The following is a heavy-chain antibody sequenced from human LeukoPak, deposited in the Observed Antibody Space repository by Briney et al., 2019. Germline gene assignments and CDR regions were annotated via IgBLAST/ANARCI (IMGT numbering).Heavy chain of an antibody. CDR3: AKIITTYFDY. D-gene: IGHD3-3*01. J-gene: IGHJ4*02. CDR2: IRCDGSNK. CDR1: GFTFSSYG. Sequence: GGSLRLSCAASGFTFSSYGMHWVRQAPGKGLEWVAFIRCDGSNKYYADSVKGRFTISRDNSKNTLYLQMNSLRAEDTAVYYCAKIITTYFDYWGQGTLVTVSS. V-gene: IGHV3-30*02.